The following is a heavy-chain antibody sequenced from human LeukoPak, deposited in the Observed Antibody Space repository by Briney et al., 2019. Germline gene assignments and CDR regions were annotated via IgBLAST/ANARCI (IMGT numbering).Heavy chain of an antibody. J-gene: IGHJ4*02. Sequence: SETLSLTCAVSGGSVSGHYWDWIRQPPGKGLEWIGYIYASGSANYHPSLKSRVTISLDTSENHVSLRLTSVTAEDTAVYYCAREAPGGSGWAYFDYWGQGSLVTVSS. CDR2: IYASGSA. CDR1: GGSVSGHY. CDR3: AREAPGGSGWAYFDY. D-gene: IGHD6-19*01. V-gene: IGHV4-59*02.